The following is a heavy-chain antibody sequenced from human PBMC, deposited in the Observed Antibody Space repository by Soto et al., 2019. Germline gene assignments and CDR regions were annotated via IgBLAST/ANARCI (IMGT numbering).Heavy chain of an antibody. D-gene: IGHD1-26*01. CDR2: INPNSGGT. CDR1: GYTFTGYY. Sequence: GASVKVSCKASGYTFTGYYMHWVRQARGQGLEWMGWINPNSGGTNYAQQFQGWVTMTRDTSISTAYMELSRLRSDDTAVYYCATWGGKTSGSYRTDYYYYGMDVWGQGTTVTVSS. V-gene: IGHV1-2*04. J-gene: IGHJ6*02. CDR3: ATWGGKTSGSYRTDYYYYGMDV.